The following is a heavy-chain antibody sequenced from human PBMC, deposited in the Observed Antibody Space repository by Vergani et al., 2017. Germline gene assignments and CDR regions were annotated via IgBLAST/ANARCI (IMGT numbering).Heavy chain of an antibody. CDR3: ASDTHSGQRADR. J-gene: IGHJ5*02. V-gene: IGHV4-59*01. D-gene: IGHD6-19*01. Sequence: QVQLQESGPGLVKPSETLSLTCTVSGGSISSYYWSWIRQPPGKELEWIGYMYHSGSTNYNPSLETRVTISGDTSKNQFSLKLNSVTAADTAVYYCASDTHSGQRADRWGQGILVTVTS. CDR2: MYHSGST. CDR1: GGSISSYY.